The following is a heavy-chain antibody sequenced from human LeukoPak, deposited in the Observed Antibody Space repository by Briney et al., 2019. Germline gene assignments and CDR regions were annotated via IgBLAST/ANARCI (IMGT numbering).Heavy chain of an antibody. J-gene: IGHJ4*02. D-gene: IGHD2-8*01. Sequence: SETLSLTCAVSSDSVSISSYYWGWIRQPPGKGLEWIGTFFYRGTTYYNPSLKSRVTISVDRSENYFSLKLSSVTAADTAIYYCARHERVYAASFDYWGQGTLVTVSS. V-gene: IGHV4-39*01. CDR1: SDSVSISSYY. CDR2: FFYRGTT. CDR3: ARHERVYAASFDY.